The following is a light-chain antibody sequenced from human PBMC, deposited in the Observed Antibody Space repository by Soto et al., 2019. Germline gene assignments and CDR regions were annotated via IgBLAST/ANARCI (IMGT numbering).Light chain of an antibody. CDR3: SSYAVTNIFV. CDR2: EVS. CDR1: SSDVGGYNY. V-gene: IGLV2-8*01. J-gene: IGLJ1*01. Sequence: SVLTQPPSASGSPGQSVTISCTGTSSDVGGYNYVSWYQQHPGKAPKVIIYEVSKRPSGVPDRFSGSKSGSTASLTVSGLQAEDEADYYCSSYAVTNIFVFGTGTNVTVL.